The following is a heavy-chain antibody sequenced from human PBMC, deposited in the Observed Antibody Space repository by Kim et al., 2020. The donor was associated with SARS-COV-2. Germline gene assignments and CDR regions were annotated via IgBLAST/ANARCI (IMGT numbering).Heavy chain of an antibody. CDR2: INPNSGGT. J-gene: IGHJ4*02. D-gene: IGHD3-22*01. CDR1: GYTFTGYY. Sequence: ASVKVSCKASGYTFTGYYMHWVRQAPGQGLEWMGRINPNSGGTNYAQKFQGRVTMTRDTSISTAYMELSRLRSDDTAVYYCAREGVDYYDSSGYLYWGQGTLVTVSS. V-gene: IGHV1-2*06. CDR3: AREGVDYYDSSGYLY.